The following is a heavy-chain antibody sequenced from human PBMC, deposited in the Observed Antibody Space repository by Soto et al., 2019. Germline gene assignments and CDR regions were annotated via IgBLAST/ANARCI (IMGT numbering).Heavy chain of an antibody. V-gene: IGHV3-23*01. D-gene: IGHD3-3*01. J-gene: IGHJ4*02. CDR2: ISATGTST. CDR3: AKEHLGGSFTIKSFFYW. CDR1: GITFINYA. Sequence: PGGSLRLSCSASGITFINYALSWVLQAPWKGLEWVSGISATGTSTYYADSVRGRFTIARDNSMNTLSLQMNSLRADDTAVYYCAKEHLGGSFTIKSFFYWWGQGTLVTVS.